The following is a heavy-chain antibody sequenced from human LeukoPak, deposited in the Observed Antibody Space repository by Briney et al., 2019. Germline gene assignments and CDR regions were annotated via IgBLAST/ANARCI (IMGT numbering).Heavy chain of an antibody. CDR3: AREPNWPADYANYFDY. V-gene: IGHV4-38-2*02. CDR1: GYSISSGFY. J-gene: IGHJ4*02. D-gene: IGHD4-17*01. CDR2: IYHSGST. Sequence: PSETLSLTCTVSGYSISSGFYWGWIRQPPGKGLEWIGSIYHSGSTHYNSSLKSRVTISVDTSKNQLSLKLSSVTAADTAVYYCAREPNWPADYANYFDYWGQGTLVTVSS.